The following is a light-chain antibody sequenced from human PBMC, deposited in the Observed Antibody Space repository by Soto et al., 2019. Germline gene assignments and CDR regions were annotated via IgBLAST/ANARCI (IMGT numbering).Light chain of an antibody. CDR2: GSS. CDR3: LQSDNSPRT. Sequence: EIVLTQSPGTLSLSPGERATLSCRASQSVSSSYLAWYQQKPGQAPRLLVYGSSNRATGVSDRFSGSGSGTDFTLTIISLEPEDFSVYYCLQSDNSPRTFGQGTKVEI. CDR1: QSVSSSY. V-gene: IGKV3-20*01. J-gene: IGKJ1*01.